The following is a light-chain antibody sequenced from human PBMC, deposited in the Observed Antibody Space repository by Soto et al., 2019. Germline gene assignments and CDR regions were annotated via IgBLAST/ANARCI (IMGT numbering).Light chain of an antibody. V-gene: IGKV1-39*01. CDR3: HHDNSCPTF. CDR2: ESS. Sequence: DIQLTQSPPSLSASVGDRVTLSCRASQTISPFLTWYQWKPGKPPKLLIYESSNLRGGVSSRFSGSGSGTDFTLTIGRLQSDDFAVYYWHHDNSCPTFFGQGTKVDIK. J-gene: IGKJ1*01. CDR1: QTISPF.